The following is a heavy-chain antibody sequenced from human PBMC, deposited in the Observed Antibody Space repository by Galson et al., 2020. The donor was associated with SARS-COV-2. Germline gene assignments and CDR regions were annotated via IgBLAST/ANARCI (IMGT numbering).Heavy chain of an antibody. Sequence: ETSETLSLTCAVSGGSISSGGYSWNWIRQPPGKGLEWIGFIYHSGGTYFNPSLKSRVTISVDRSKNQFSLKLTSVTAADTAMYYCARAGYSDYDYGRNFDYWGQGTLVTVSS. J-gene: IGHJ4*02. D-gene: IGHD5-12*01. CDR1: GGSISSGGYS. CDR2: IYHSGGT. CDR3: ARAGYSDYDYGRNFDY. V-gene: IGHV4-30-2*01.